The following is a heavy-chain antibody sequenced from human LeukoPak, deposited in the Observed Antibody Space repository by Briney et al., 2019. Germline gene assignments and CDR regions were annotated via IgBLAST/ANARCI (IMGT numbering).Heavy chain of an antibody. V-gene: IGHV3-21*01. Sequence: GGSLRLSCAASGFTFRSYSMNWVRQAPGKGLEWVSSISSSSSYIYYADSVKGRFTISRDNAKNSLYLQMNSLRAEDTAVYYCARDGLYSGYDSANYWGQGTLVTVSS. CDR3: ARDGLYSGYDSANY. CDR1: GFTFRSYS. CDR2: ISSSSSYI. D-gene: IGHD5-12*01. J-gene: IGHJ4*02.